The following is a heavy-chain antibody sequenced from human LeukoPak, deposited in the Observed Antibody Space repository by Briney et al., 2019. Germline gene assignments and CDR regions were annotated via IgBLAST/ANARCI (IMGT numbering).Heavy chain of an antibody. D-gene: IGHD3-22*01. V-gene: IGHV1-18*01. CDR2: ISAYNGNT. CDR3: AREGHGLPYCYDSSGYYRPAPHYDY. CDR1: GYTFTSYG. Sequence: ASVTVSCKASGYTFTSYGISWVRQAAGQGLEWMGWISAYNGNTNYAQKLQGRVTMTTDTSTSTYYMELMSLSTDDTAVYYCAREGHGLPYCYDSSGYYRPAPHYDYWGQGTLVTVSS. J-gene: IGHJ4*02.